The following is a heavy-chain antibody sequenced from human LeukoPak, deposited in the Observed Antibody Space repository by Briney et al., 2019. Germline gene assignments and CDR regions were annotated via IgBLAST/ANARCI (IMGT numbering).Heavy chain of an antibody. CDR2: INSDGSST. V-gene: IGHV3-74*01. Sequence: GGSLRLSCADSGFTFSSYWMHWVRQAPGKGLGGVSRINSDGSSTNYADSVKGRFTISRDNAKNTLYLQMNSLRAEDTAVYYCARAPLLWFGELVIDSWGQGTMVTVSA. J-gene: IGHJ3*02. D-gene: IGHD3-10*01. CDR1: GFTFSSYW. CDR3: ARAPLLWFGELVIDS.